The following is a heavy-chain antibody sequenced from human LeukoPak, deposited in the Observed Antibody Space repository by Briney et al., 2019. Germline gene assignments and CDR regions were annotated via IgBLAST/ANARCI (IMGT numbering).Heavy chain of an antibody. CDR2: TKPDGSAE. D-gene: IGHD2-15*01. V-gene: IGHV3-7*01. J-gene: IGHJ4*02. CDR1: GFTFRNYW. CDR3: ARDGSLNTNFDY. Sequence: GGSLRLSCAASGFTFRNYWMGWVRQAPGKGLEWVANTKPDGSAEYYADSVRGRFTTSRDNANNFLYLQMNSLRAEDAAVYYCARDGSLNTNFDYWGQGTLVTVSS.